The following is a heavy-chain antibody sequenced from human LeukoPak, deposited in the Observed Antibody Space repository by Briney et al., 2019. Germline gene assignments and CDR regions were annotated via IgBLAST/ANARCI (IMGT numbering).Heavy chain of an antibody. CDR2: INKDGSAT. J-gene: IGHJ6*02. CDR3: ATWAFYHSLDV. V-gene: IGHV3-43*02. Sequence: TGGSLRLSCEASGFTFDAYAMHWVRQAPGKGLEWVSLINKDGSATYYADSVKGRFTIPRDNSKNSLYLQMNSLRSEDTALYYCATWAFYHSLDVWGQGTTVTVSS. CDR1: GFTFDAYA. D-gene: IGHD1-26*01.